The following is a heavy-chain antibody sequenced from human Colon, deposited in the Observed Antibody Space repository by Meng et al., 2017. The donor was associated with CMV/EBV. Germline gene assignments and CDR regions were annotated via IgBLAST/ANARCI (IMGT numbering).Heavy chain of an antibody. Sequence: ASVKVSCKASGYIFSAYYLHWVRQAPGQGLEWMGWIKPKSGGAKYAQKFQGRVTMTTDTSISTAYLELTSLTSDDTAMYYCARVGCGTTSCSQGLDPWGQGTLVTVSS. CDR1: GYIFSAYY. CDR2: IKPKSGGA. D-gene: IGHD2-2*01. CDR3: ARVGCGTTSCSQGLDP. V-gene: IGHV1-2*02. J-gene: IGHJ5*02.